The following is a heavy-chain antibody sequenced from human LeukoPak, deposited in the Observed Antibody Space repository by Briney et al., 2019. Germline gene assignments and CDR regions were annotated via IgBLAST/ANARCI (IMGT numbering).Heavy chain of an antibody. CDR2: IKRDGNEK. CDR1: GFTFSSYW. CDR3: AKEGAYPIITYDS. V-gene: IGHV3-7*04. Sequence: GRSLRLSCAASGFTFSSYWMNWVRQAAGPGLEWVANIKRDGNEKNYVDSVRGRFSISRDNAKNSLYLQIDSLRAEDTAVYYCAKEGAYPIITYDSWGQGALVTVS. D-gene: IGHD3-10*01. J-gene: IGHJ5*01.